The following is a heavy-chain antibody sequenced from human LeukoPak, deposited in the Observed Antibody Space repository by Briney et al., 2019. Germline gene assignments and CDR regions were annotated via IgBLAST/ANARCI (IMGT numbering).Heavy chain of an antibody. CDR3: ARDEGSSSWYQPYYYGMDV. CDR1: GFTFSSYA. D-gene: IGHD6-13*01. J-gene: IGHJ6*02. Sequence: PGGSLRLSCAASGFTFSSYAMHWVRQAPGKGLEWVAVISYDGSNKYYADSVKGRFTISRDNSKNTLYLQMNSLRAEDTAVYYCARDEGSSSWYQPYYYGMDVWGQGTTVTVSS. V-gene: IGHV3-30-3*01. CDR2: ISYDGSNK.